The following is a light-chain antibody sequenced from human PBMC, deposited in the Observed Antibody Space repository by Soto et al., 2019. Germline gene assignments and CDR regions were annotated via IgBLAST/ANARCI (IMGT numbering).Light chain of an antibody. V-gene: IGKV3-11*01. CDR2: GAS. CDR1: QSVSGY. Sequence: EIVLTQSPATVSLSPGETATLSCRASQSVSGYLTWYQQKPGQAPRLLIYGASNRATGIPARFSGSGSGTDYTLTISSLEPEDFAVYYCQQRSSWITFGGGTKVEI. J-gene: IGKJ4*01. CDR3: QQRSSWIT.